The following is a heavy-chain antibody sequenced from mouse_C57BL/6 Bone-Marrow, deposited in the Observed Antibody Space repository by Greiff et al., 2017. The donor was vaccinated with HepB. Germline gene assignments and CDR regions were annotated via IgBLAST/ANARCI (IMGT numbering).Heavy chain of an antibody. CDR3: AREGSNYPGFYYAMDY. CDR1: GYSITSGYY. Sequence: EVQRVESGPGLVKPSQSLSLTCSVTGYSITSGYYWNWIRQFPGNKLEWMGYISYDGSNNYNPSLKNRISITRDTSKNQFFLKLNSVTTEDTATYYCAREGSNYPGFYYAMDYWGQGTSVTVSS. V-gene: IGHV3-6*01. D-gene: IGHD2-5*01. J-gene: IGHJ4*01. CDR2: ISYDGSN.